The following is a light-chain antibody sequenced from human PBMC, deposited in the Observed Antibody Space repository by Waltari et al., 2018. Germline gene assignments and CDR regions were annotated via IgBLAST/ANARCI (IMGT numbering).Light chain of an antibody. J-gene: IGKJ1*01. CDR3: QKYDSVPWT. CDR1: QDISNY. V-gene: IGKV1-27*01. Sequence: DIQMTQSPSSLSASVGDRVTITCRASQDISNYLAWYQQKPGKVPNLLIYSASTLKSGVPPRFSGSGSWTDFTLTINSLRPEDVATYYCQKYDSVPWTFGQGTKVEIK. CDR2: SAS.